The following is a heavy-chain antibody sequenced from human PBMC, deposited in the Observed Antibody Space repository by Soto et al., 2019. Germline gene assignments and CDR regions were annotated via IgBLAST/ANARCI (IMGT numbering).Heavy chain of an antibody. J-gene: IGHJ4*02. CDR2: IRGSGDST. D-gene: IGHD5-18*01. Sequence: EVQLLESGGGLVQPGGSLRLSCAASGFTFSSYAMSWVRQAPGKGLEWVSAIRGSGDSTYYADSVKGRFTISRDNSKNTLYLQMSSLRAEDTAVYYCARTLYSYGTDYWGQGTLATVSS. V-gene: IGHV3-23*01. CDR1: GFTFSSYA. CDR3: ARTLYSYGTDY.